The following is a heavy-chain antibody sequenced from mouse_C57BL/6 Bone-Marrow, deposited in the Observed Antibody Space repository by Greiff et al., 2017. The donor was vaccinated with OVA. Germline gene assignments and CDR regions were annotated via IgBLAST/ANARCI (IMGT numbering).Heavy chain of an antibody. J-gene: IGHJ4*01. D-gene: IGHD2-10*02. CDR1: GYTFTSYW. CDR3: ARLYVNSLYAMDY. V-gene: IGHV1-69*01. CDR2: IDPSDSYT. Sequence: QVQLQQPGAELVMPGASVKLSCKASGYTFTSYWMHWVKQRPGQGLEWIGEIDPSDSYTNYNQKFKGKSTLTVDKSSSTAYMQLSSLTSEYSAVYYCARLYVNSLYAMDYWGQGTSVTVSS.